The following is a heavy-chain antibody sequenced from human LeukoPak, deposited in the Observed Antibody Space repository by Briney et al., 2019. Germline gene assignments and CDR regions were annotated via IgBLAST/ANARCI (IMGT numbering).Heavy chain of an antibody. Sequence: PGGSLRLSCAASGFTFSSYSMNWVRQAPGKGLEWVSYISSSSSTIYYADSVKGRFTISRDNAKNSLYLQMNSLRAEDTAVYYCARDQGALWFGELRVPGSFDPWGQGTLVTVSS. CDR3: ARDQGALWFGELRVPGSFDP. CDR1: GFTFSSYS. CDR2: ISSSSSTI. V-gene: IGHV3-48*01. J-gene: IGHJ5*02. D-gene: IGHD3-10*01.